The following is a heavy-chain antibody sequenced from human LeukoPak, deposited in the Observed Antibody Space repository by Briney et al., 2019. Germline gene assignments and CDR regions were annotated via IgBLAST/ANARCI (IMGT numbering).Heavy chain of an antibody. CDR1: GGSFSGYC. Sequence: SETLSLTRALYGGSFSGYCTSWIRQPPGKGLECLGYIYHSVSNYYNSSLKSLVTITVDRSKNQFSLKLSSVTAADTAVYYCATVTTEVYYYGMDVWGQGTTVTVSS. V-gene: IGHV4-34*01. J-gene: IGHJ6*02. D-gene: IGHD4-4*01. CDR2: IYHSVSN. CDR3: ATVTTEVYYYGMDV.